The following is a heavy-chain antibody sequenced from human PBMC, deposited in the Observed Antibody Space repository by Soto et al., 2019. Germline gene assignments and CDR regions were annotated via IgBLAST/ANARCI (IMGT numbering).Heavy chain of an antibody. D-gene: IGHD1-26*01. CDR1: GGSFSGYY. CDR3: ARGLASGSRH. J-gene: IGHJ4*02. CDR2: INHSGST. V-gene: IGHV4-34*01. Sequence: QVQLQQWGAGLLKPSETLSLTCAVYGGSFSGYYWSWIRQPPGKGLEWIGEINHSGSTNYNPSLKSRVTISVDTSKNQFSLKLSSVTAADTAVYYCARGLASGSRHWGPGTLVTVSS.